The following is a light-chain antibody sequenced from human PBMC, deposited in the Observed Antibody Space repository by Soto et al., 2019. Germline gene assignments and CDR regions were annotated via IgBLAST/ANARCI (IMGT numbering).Light chain of an antibody. Sequence: DIHMTQSPSTLSASVGDRVTITCRASQSISAWLAWYQQKPGKAPKLLIYKASSLESGVPSRFSGSGYGTEFTLTISSLQPDDFATYYCQQYNSLWTCGQGTKVDIK. V-gene: IGKV1-5*03. CDR1: QSISAW. CDR3: QQYNSLWT. J-gene: IGKJ1*01. CDR2: KAS.